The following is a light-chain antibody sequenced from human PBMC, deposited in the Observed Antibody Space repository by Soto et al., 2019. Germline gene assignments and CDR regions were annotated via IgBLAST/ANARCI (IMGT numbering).Light chain of an antibody. V-gene: IGKV3-11*01. CDR1: QSVRSY. Sequence: EIVLTQSPATLSLSPGERATLSCRASQSVRSYLAWYQQKPGQAPRLLIYDASNRATGIPARFSGSGSGTDFTLTISSLEPEDFAVYYCQQYGSSNTFGQGTKLEIK. J-gene: IGKJ2*01. CDR2: DAS. CDR3: QQYGSSNT.